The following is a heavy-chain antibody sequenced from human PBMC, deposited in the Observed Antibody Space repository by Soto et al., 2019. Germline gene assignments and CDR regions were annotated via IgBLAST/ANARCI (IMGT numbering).Heavy chain of an antibody. J-gene: IGHJ4*02. V-gene: IGHV3-7*04. CDR3: ARLYYYGPDN. CDR1: RFTFSRFW. D-gene: IGHD3-10*01. Sequence: PGGSLRLSCTVSRFTFSRFWVGWIRQAPGKGLEWVANINRDEAEKYYVDSVKGRFTISRDNAKNSLYLQMNSLRVEDTAIYYCARLYYYGPDNWGQGT. CDR2: INRDEAEK.